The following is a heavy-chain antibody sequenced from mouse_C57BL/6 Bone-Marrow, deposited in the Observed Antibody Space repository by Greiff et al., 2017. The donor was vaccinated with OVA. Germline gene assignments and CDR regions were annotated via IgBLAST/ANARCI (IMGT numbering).Heavy chain of an antibody. CDR2: INPSTGGT. D-gene: IGHD3-2*02. V-gene: IGHV1-42*01. J-gene: IGHJ2*01. CDR1: GYSFTGYY. CDR3: ATETAQATNY. Sequence: VQLQQSGPELVKPGASVKISCKASGYSFTGYYMNWVKQSPEKSLEWIGEINPSTGGTTYNQKFKAKATLTVDKSSSTAYMQLKSLTSEDSAVYYCATETAQATNYWGQGTTLTVSS.